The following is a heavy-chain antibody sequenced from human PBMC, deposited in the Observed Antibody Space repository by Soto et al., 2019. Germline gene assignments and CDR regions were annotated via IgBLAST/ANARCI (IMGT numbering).Heavy chain of an antibody. Sequence: PSETLSLTCAVSGGSISSSNWWSWVRQPPGKGLEWIGEIYHSGSTNYNPTLKSRVTISVDKSKNQFSLKLSSVTAADTAVYYCARGIRGDCSSTSCYGLPPTHYYYYGMDVWGQGTTVTVSS. J-gene: IGHJ6*02. CDR3: ARGIRGDCSSTSCYGLPPTHYYYYGMDV. CDR1: GGSISSSNW. CDR2: IYHSGST. V-gene: IGHV4-4*02. D-gene: IGHD2-2*01.